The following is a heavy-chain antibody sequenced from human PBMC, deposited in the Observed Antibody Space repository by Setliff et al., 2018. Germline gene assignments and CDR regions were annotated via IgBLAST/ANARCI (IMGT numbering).Heavy chain of an antibody. V-gene: IGHV4-61*09. CDR2: FYTSGIT. CDR3: VTAASARSRWYDMGWFDP. Sequence: SETLSLTCSVSGGSITSGSYYWTWIRQPAGKGLEWIGHFYTSGITSYNPSLKSRVTISVDTSKNQFSLKLSSVTAADTAVYYCVTAASARSRWYDMGWFDPWGQGTLVTVSS. CDR1: GGSITSGSYY. J-gene: IGHJ5*02. D-gene: IGHD3-22*01.